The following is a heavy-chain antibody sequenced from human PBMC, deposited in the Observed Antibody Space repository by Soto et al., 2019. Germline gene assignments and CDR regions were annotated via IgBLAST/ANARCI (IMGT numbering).Heavy chain of an antibody. J-gene: IGHJ5*02. Sequence: SETLSLTCAISGGSIGGAGYSWSWIRQPPGGGLDWIGYIYESGTILYNPSLKTRLTISLNWSDKQFSLTLNSVTAADTAVYYCARAQFYSGSGNYHNLMFDPWGQGTQVTVSS. D-gene: IGHD3-10*01. CDR3: ARAQFYSGSGNYHNLMFDP. CDR2: IYESGTI. CDR1: GGSIGGAGYS. V-gene: IGHV4-30-2*01.